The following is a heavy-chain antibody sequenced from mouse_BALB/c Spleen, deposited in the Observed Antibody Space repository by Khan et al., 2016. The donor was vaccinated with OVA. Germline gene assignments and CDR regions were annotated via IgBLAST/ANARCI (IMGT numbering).Heavy chain of an antibody. CDR3: VRRRDWYFDY. Sequence: QVTLKESGPGILQPSQTLSLTCSFSGFSLSISGMGVSWIRQSPGKGLEWLAHIYWDDHKRYNPSLNSRLTISKATSRNQVSHNITSVDTADTATYGWVRRRDWYFDYWGQGTTLTVSS. V-gene: IGHV8-12*01. J-gene: IGHJ2*01. CDR1: GFSLSISGMG. CDR2: IYWDDHK. D-gene: IGHD3-3*01.